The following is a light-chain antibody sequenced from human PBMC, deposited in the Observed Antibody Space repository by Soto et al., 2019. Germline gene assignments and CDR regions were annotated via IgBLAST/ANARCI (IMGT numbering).Light chain of an antibody. J-gene: IGKJ1*01. CDR2: AAS. V-gene: IGKV1-39*01. CDR3: QQGHTTPWT. CDR1: QSIGTY. Sequence: DIQMTQSPSSLSASVGDRDTITCRASQSIGTYVNWYQQKPGKAPDLLIYAASSLQSGVPSTFSGSGSGTDFTLTISSLQPEDFATYYCQQGHTTPWTFGQGTKV.